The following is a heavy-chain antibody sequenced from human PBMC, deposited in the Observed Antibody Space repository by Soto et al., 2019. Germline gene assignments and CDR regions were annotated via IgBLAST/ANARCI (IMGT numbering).Heavy chain of an antibody. D-gene: IGHD3-10*01. Sequence: SVKVSCKASGGTFSSYAISWVRQAPGQGLEWMGGIIPIFGTANYAQKFQGRVTITADESTSTAYMELSSLRSEDTAVYYCGAYGSGSDYYYGMDVWGQGTTVTVSS. J-gene: IGHJ6*02. CDR1: GGTFSSYA. V-gene: IGHV1-69*13. CDR3: GAYGSGSDYYYGMDV. CDR2: IIPIFGTA.